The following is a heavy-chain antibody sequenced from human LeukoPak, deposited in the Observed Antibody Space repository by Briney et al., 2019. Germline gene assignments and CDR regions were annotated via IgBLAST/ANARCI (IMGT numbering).Heavy chain of an antibody. D-gene: IGHD6-13*01. V-gene: IGHV1-2*02. CDR2: IHPNNGGS. CDR3: ARVQQRPDYYYYGMDG. Sequence: ASVKVSCKASGYTFTDYYIHWVRLAPGQGPEWMGWIHPNNGGSRSAQKFQGRVTMTRDTSISTTYMELKGLKSDDTALYYCARVQQRPDYYYYGMDGWGQGTTVTVSS. J-gene: IGHJ6*02. CDR1: GYTFTDYY.